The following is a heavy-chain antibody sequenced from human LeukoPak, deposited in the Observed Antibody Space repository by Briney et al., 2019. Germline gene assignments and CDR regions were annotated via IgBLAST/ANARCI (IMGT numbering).Heavy chain of an antibody. CDR2: IYNSGST. Sequence: SETLSLTCSVSGGSISNYYWSWIRQPPGKGLEWIGYIYNSGSTNYNPSLKSRVTISVDTSKNQFSLKLSSVTAADTAVYYCARHGGGYSFDYWGQGTLVTVSS. CDR3: ARHGGGYSFDY. CDR1: GGSISNYY. J-gene: IGHJ4*02. D-gene: IGHD5-24*01. V-gene: IGHV4-59*08.